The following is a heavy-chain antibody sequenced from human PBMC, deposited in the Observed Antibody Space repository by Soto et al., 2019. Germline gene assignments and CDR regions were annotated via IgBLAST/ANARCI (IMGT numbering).Heavy chain of an antibody. CDR1: GYTFTSYG. D-gene: IGHD1-26*01. CDR2: ISAYNGNT. V-gene: IGHV1-18*01. CDR3: ARALGASYAFDI. J-gene: IGHJ3*02. Sequence: QVQLVQSGAEVKKPGASVKVSCKASGYTFTSYGISWVRQAPGQGLEWMGWISAYNGNTNCAQKLQGRVTMTTNTSASTAYRERRSLRSDDTAVYYCARALGASYAFDIWGQGTMVTVSS.